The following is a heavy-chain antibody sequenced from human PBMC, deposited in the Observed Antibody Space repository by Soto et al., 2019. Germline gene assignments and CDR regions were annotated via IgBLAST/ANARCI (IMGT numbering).Heavy chain of an antibody. J-gene: IGHJ5*02. Sequence: GGSLRLSCAASGFAFSAYTMNWVRQSPGRGLEWLSSINYNSSHIYYADSGNGRFTISRDNAKNSLFLQMTGLRGEDSAIYFCVCFGASTSWGQGTLVTVSS. V-gene: IGHV3-21*01. CDR2: INYNSSHI. CDR3: VCFGASTS. D-gene: IGHD2-21*01. CDR1: GFAFSAYT.